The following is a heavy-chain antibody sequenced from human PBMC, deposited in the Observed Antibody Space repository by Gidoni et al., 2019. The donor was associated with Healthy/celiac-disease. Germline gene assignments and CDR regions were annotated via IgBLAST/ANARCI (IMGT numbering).Heavy chain of an antibody. Sequence: EVQLLESGGGLVQPGGSLRLSCAASGFTFSSYAMSWVRQAPGKGLEWVSAISGSGGSTYYADSVKGRFTISRDNSKNTLYLQMNSLRAEDTAVYYCAAPGYYYDSSGYPDAFDIWGQGTMVTVSS. D-gene: IGHD3-22*01. CDR3: AAPGYYYDSSGYPDAFDI. V-gene: IGHV3-23*01. J-gene: IGHJ3*02. CDR2: ISGSGGST. CDR1: GFTFSSYA.